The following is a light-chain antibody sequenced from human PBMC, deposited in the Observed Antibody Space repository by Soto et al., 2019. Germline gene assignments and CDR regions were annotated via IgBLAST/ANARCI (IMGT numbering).Light chain of an antibody. CDR3: QQTYSTPPFT. CDR2: AAS. Sequence: DIQMTQSPSSLSASVGDRVTITCRASQSINRYLSWSQQKPGKAPKLLIYAASSLPTGVPLRFRGSGSGTDYTLTITSLQPEDFATYYCQQTYSTPPFTFGQGTRLEIK. V-gene: IGKV1-39*01. CDR1: QSINRY. J-gene: IGKJ5*01.